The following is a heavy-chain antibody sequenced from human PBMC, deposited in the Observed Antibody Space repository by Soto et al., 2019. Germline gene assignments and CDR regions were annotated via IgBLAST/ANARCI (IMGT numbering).Heavy chain of an antibody. CDR3: ARRRRYAARHFDY. D-gene: IGHD6-6*01. CDR1: GGSFSGYY. CDR2: INHSGST. V-gene: IGHV4-34*01. Sequence: KTSETLSLTCAVYGGSFSGYYWSWIRQPPGKGLEWIGEINHSGSTNYNPSLKSRVTISVDTSKNQFSLKLSSVTAADTAVYYCARRRRYAARHFDYWGQGTLVTVSS. J-gene: IGHJ4*02.